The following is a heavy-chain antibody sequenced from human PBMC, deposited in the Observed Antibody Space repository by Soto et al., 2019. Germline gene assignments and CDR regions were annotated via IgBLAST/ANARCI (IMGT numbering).Heavy chain of an antibody. Sequence: EVQLLESGGGLVQPGGSLRLSCAASGFTFSSYAMSWVRQAPGKGLEWVSAISGSGGSTYYADSVKGRFTISRDNSKNTLYLQMNRLRAEDTAVYYCAKDGVQHTVTPYYFDYWGQGTLVTVSS. V-gene: IGHV3-23*01. J-gene: IGHJ4*02. CDR2: ISGSGGST. CDR3: AKDGVQHTVTPYYFDY. CDR1: GFTFSSYA. D-gene: IGHD4-17*01.